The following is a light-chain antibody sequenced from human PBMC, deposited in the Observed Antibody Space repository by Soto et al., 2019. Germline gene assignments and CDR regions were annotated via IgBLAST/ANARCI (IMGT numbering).Light chain of an antibody. CDR1: SSVVGSYNL. CDR2: EVR. J-gene: IGLJ1*01. CDR3: CSYAGSSTLL. Sequence: QSVLTQPASVSGSPGQSITISCTGTSSVVGSYNLVSWYQQPPGKAPKLMIYEVRKRPSGVSNRFSGSKSGNTASLTISGLQAEDEADYYCCSYAGSSTLLFGTGTKVTVL. V-gene: IGLV2-23*01.